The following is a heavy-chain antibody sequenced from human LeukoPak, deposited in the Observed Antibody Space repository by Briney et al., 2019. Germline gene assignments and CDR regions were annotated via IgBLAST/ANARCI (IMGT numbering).Heavy chain of an antibody. CDR3: ARATTLAYCGGDCYRPLGY. J-gene: IGHJ4*02. CDR1: GGTFSSDA. CDR2: IIPILGIA. V-gene: IGHV1-69*04. D-gene: IGHD2-21*02. Sequence: ASVKVSCKASGGTFSSDAISWVRQAPGQGLEWMGRIIPILGIANYAQKFQGRVTISADKSTSTAYMELSSLRSEDTAVYYCARATTLAYCGGDCYRPLGYWGQGTLVTVSS.